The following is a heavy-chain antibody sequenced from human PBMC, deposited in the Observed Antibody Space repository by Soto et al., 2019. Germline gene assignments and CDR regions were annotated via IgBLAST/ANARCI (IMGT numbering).Heavy chain of an antibody. V-gene: IGHV3-30*18. J-gene: IGHJ4*02. CDR3: ANYEGYDSSGYGFDY. CDR2: ISYDGINK. CDR1: GFTFSSYG. Sequence: GGSLRLSCAASGFTFSSYGMHWVRQAPGKGLEWVAVISYDGINKYYADSVKGRFTISRDNSKXTLYLQMNSLRAEDTAVYYCANYEGYDSSGYGFDYWGQGTLVTVSS. D-gene: IGHD3-22*01.